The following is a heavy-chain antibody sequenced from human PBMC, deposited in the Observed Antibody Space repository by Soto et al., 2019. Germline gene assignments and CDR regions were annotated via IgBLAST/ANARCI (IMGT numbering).Heavy chain of an antibody. Sequence: ASVKVSCKASGYTFTSYAIHWVRQAPGQRLEWMGGINVGNGNTRYAQKFQGRVTFTTDKPTNTAYMELNSLISEDTAVYYCARDLRYFDPWDYWGQGTLVTVSS. CDR3: ARDLRYFDPWDY. J-gene: IGHJ4*02. CDR2: INVGNGNT. CDR1: GYTFTSYA. V-gene: IGHV1-3*01. D-gene: IGHD3-9*01.